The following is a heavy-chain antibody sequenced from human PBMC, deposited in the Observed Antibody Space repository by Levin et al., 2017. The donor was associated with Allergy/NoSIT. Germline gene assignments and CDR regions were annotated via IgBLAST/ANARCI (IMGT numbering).Heavy chain of an antibody. J-gene: IGHJ4*02. CDR3: TTYSSSWYYFDY. D-gene: IGHD6-13*01. V-gene: IGHV3-15*01. CDR1: GITFSNAW. Sequence: GGSLRLSCAASGITFSNAWMSWARQAPGKGLEWVGRIKNKADGATTEYAAPVKGRFTISRDDSKNTLYLQMNSLKTEDTAVYFCTTYSSSWYYFDYWGQGTLVTVSS. CDR2: IKNKADGATT.